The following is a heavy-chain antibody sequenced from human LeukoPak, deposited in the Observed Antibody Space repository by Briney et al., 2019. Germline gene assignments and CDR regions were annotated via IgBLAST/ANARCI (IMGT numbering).Heavy chain of an antibody. V-gene: IGHV4-59*01. J-gene: IGHJ3*02. CDR1: GGSISSYY. Sequence: SETLSLTCTVSGGSISSYYWSWIRQPPGKGLEWIEYIYYSGSTNYNPSLKSRVTISVDTSKNQFSLKLSSVTAADTAVYYCARDEGGWLTPGAFDIWGQGTMVTVSS. D-gene: IGHD6-19*01. CDR3: ARDEGGWLTPGAFDI. CDR2: IYYSGST.